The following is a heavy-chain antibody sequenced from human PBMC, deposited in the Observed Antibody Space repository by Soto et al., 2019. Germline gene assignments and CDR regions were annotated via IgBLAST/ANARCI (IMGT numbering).Heavy chain of an antibody. CDR1: GFTFSSYA. V-gene: IGHV3-23*01. D-gene: IGHD3-3*01. CDR3: AKDFERSAFDH. Sequence: PGGSLRLSCAASGFTFSSYAMSWVRQAPGQRLEWVATFSDGGGNVYYADAVKGRFTVSRDNYRDFVYLEISSLTGDDAAVYYCAKDFERSAFDHWGQGTPVTVSS. J-gene: IGHJ4*02. CDR2: FSDGGGNV.